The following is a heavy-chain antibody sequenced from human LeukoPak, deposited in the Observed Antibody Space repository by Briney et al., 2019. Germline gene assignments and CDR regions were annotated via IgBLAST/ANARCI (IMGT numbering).Heavy chain of an antibody. D-gene: IGHD1-1*01. Sequence: PSETLSLTCAVSGYSISSGYYWGWIRQPPGKGLEWIGSIYHSGSTYYNPSLKSRVTISVDTSKNQFSLKLSSVTAAATAVYHCARRYGXXXPXXXXIXGQGTMVTVSS. J-gene: IGHJ3*02. CDR2: IYHSGST. CDR3: ARRYGXXXPXXXXI. V-gene: IGHV4-38-2*01. CDR1: GYSISSGYY.